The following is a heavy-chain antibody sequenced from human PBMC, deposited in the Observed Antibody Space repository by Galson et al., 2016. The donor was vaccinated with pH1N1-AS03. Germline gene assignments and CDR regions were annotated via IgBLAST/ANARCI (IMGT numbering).Heavy chain of an antibody. CDR1: GYTFTSYA. CDR3: ARERAVYYYSSGYYLDY. J-gene: IGHJ4*02. Sequence: SVKVSCKASGYTFTSYAMHWVRQAPGQRLEWMGWINAGNGNTKYSQEFQGRVTITRDTSASTAYMELSSLRSEDMAVFYFARERAVYYYSSGYYLDYWGQGTLVTVSS. CDR2: INAGNGNT. V-gene: IGHV1-3*03. D-gene: IGHD3-22*01.